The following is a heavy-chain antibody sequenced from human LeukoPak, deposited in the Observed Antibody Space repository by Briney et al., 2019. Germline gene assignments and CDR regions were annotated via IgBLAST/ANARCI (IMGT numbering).Heavy chain of an antibody. CDR3: ARTDYIWGSYLGY. Sequence: ASVKVSCKASVYTFTGYYMHWVRQAPGQGLEWMGWINPNSGGTNYAQKFQGRVTMTRDTSISTAYMELSRLRSDDTAVYYCARTDYIWGSYLGYWGQGTLVTVSS. D-gene: IGHD3-16*01. J-gene: IGHJ4*02. V-gene: IGHV1-2*02. CDR1: VYTFTGYY. CDR2: INPNSGGT.